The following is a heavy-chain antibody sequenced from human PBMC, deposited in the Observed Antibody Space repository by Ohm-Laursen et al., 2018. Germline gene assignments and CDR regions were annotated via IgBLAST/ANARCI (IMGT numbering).Heavy chain of an antibody. J-gene: IGHJ4*02. Sequence: SPRLSCTASGFTFSDYYMSWIRQAPGKGLEWLSYISSSGTTKYYADSVKGRFTISRDNANKSLYLQMNSLRAEDTAVYYCARRSITGTTEFDYWGQGTLVTVSS. CDR1: GFTFSDYY. CDR2: ISSSGTTK. V-gene: IGHV3-11*01. D-gene: IGHD1-7*01. CDR3: ARRSITGTTEFDY.